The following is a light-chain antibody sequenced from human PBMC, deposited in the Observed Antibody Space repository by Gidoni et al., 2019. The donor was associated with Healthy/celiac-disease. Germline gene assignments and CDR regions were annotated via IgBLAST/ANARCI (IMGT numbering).Light chain of an antibody. J-gene: IGKJ3*01. CDR1: QSVSSY. V-gene: IGKV3-11*01. CDR2: DAS. Sequence: VLTQSPATLSLSPGERATLSCRASQSVSSYLAWYQQKPGQAPRLLIYDASNRATGIPARFSGSGSGTDFSLTISSLEPEDFAVYYCQQRSNWLPFTFGPGTKVDIK. CDR3: QQRSNWLPFT.